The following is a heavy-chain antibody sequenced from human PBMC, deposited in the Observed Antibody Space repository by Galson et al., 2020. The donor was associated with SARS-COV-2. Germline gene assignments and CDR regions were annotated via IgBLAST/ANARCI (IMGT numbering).Heavy chain of an antibody. D-gene: IGHD2-2*01. CDR3: AKDFFPLVVVVPAAVVVRYYYYGMDV. Sequence: GGSLRLSCAASGFTFSSYGMHWVRQAPGKGLEWVAVISYDGSNKYYADSVKGRFTISRDNSKNTLYLQMNSLRAEDTAVYYCAKDFFPLVVVVPAAVVVRYYYYGMDVWGQGTTVTVSS. V-gene: IGHV3-30*18. CDR1: GFTFSSYG. CDR2: ISYDGSNK. J-gene: IGHJ6*02.